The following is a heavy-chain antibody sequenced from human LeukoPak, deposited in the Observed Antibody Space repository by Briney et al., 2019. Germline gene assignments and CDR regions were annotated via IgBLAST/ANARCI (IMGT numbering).Heavy chain of an antibody. CDR2: ISYDGSNK. V-gene: IGHV3-30*04. Sequence: GGSLRLSCAASGFTFSSYAMHWVRQAPGKGLEWVAVISYDGSNKYYADSVKGRFTISRDNSKNTLYLQMNSLRAEDTAVYYCARDRDSSSWYDYWGQGTLVTVSS. CDR3: ARDRDSSSWYDY. J-gene: IGHJ4*02. CDR1: GFTFSSYA. D-gene: IGHD6-13*01.